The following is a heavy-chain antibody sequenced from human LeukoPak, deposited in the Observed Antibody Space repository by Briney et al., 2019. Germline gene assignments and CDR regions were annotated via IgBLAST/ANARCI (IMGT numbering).Heavy chain of an antibody. CDR1: GASISSSSYY. D-gene: IGHD6-13*01. CDR3: ARTAPVAAAGTGYFDY. J-gene: IGHJ4*02. V-gene: IGHV4-39*07. Sequence: SETLSLTCTVSGASISSSSYYWSWIRQPPGKGLEWIGEINHSGSTNYNPSLKSRVTISVDTSKNQFSLKLSSVTAADTAVYYCARTAPVAAAGTGYFDYRGQGTLVTVSS. CDR2: INHSGST.